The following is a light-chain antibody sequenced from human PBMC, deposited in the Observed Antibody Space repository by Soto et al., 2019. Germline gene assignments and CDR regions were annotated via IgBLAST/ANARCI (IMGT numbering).Light chain of an antibody. V-gene: IGKV4-1*01. J-gene: IGKJ4*01. CDR3: QQYYSTPLT. CDR1: QSVLYSSNNKNY. Sequence: DIVMTQSPDSLAVSLGERATINCKSSQSVLYSSNNKNYLAWYQQKPGQPPKLLIYCASTRESGVPDRFSGSGSGTDFTLTISSLQAEDVAVYYCQQYYSTPLTCGGGTKV. CDR2: CAS.